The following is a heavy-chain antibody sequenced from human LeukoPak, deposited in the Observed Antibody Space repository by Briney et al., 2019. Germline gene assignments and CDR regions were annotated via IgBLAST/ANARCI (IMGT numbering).Heavy chain of an antibody. J-gene: IGHJ4*02. CDR2: IKEDGSEK. CDR3: ARGGGRHVEY. V-gene: IGHV3-7*05. CDR1: GFSFGEYA. Sequence: GGSLRLSCTASGFSFGEYAMSWVRQAPGKGLEWVANIKEDGSEKNYVDSVKGRFTISRDNAKNSLYLQMNSLRAEDTAVYYCARGGGRHVEYWGQGNLVTVSS. D-gene: IGHD3-16*01.